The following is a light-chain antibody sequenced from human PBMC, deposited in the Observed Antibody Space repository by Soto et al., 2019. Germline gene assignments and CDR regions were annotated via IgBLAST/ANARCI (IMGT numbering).Light chain of an antibody. Sequence: DIVMTHSPDSLAVSLGERATINCKSSQSVLYSSNNKYYLALYQQKPGQPPKLLIYWASTREYWVPDRFSGSGSGTDFTLTISSLQAEDVAVYYCQQYYSTHTFGQGTRLEIK. CDR2: WAS. CDR1: QSVLYSSNNKYY. CDR3: QQYYSTHT. J-gene: IGKJ5*01. V-gene: IGKV4-1*01.